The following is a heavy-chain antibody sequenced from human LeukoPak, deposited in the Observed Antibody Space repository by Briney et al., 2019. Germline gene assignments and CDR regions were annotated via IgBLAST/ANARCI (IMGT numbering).Heavy chain of an antibody. Sequence: PGRSLRLSCAASGFTFSSYGMHWVRQAPGKGLEWVAVIWYDGSNKYYADSVKGRFTTSRDNSKNTLYLQMNSLRAEDTAVYYCAREIYSGSYNFDYWGQGTLVTVSS. CDR2: IWYDGSNK. D-gene: IGHD1-26*01. CDR3: AREIYSGSYNFDY. CDR1: GFTFSSYG. J-gene: IGHJ4*02. V-gene: IGHV3-33*01.